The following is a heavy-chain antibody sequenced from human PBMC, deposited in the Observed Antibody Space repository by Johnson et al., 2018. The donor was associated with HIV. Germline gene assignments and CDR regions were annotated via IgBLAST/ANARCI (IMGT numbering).Heavy chain of an antibody. CDR2: ISYDGSNK. CDR1: GFTFSSYA. J-gene: IGHJ3*02. V-gene: IGHV3-30*04. D-gene: IGHD4-17*01. CDR3: ARTETTLSGAFDI. Sequence: QVQLVESGGGVVQPGRSLRLSCAASGFTFSSYAMHWVRQAPGKGLEWVAVISYDGSNKYYADSVKGRFTISRDNSKNTLYLQMNSLRAEDTAVYYCARTETTLSGAFDIWGQGTMVTVSS.